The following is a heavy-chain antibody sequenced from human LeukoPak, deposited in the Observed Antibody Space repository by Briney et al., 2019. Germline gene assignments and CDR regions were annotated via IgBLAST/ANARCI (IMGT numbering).Heavy chain of an antibody. Sequence: SETLSPTCTVSGGSISSYYWSWIRQPPGKGLEWIGYIHYSGSTNYNPSLKSRVTISVDTSKNQVSLKLSSVTAADTAVYYCARASSAAGIYYFDYWGQGTLVTVSS. J-gene: IGHJ4*02. CDR2: IHYSGST. CDR1: GGSISSYY. D-gene: IGHD6-13*01. CDR3: ARASSAAGIYYFDY. V-gene: IGHV4-59*01.